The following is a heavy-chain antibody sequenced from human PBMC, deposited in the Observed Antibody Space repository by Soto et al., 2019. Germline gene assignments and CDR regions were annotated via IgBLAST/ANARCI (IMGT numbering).Heavy chain of an antibody. J-gene: IGHJ4*02. CDR3: ARARGSSSYYFDY. CDR1: GFTFSSYA. CDR2: IGGSGT. V-gene: IGHV3-23*01. D-gene: IGHD6-13*01. Sequence: EVQLLESGGGFVQPGGSLRLSCAASGFTFSSYAMTYVRQAPGKGLEWVSTIGGSGTYYADSVKGRFTISRDNSKNTVYVQMNSLRAEDTAVYYCARARGSSSYYFDYWGQGTLVTVSS.